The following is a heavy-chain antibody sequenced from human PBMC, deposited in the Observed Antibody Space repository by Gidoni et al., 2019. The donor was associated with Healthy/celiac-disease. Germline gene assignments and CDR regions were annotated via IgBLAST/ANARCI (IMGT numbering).Heavy chain of an antibody. CDR3: ARGEYSGYDYGWFDP. V-gene: IGHV4-4*07. Sequence: QVQLQESGPGLGKPSETMSRTCTVAGGSISSYYWSWIRQPAGKGLEWIGRIHTRGSTNDNPALKSRVSMSVDTSKNQFSLKLSSVTTADTAVYYCARGEYSGYDYGWFDPWGQGTLVTVSS. J-gene: IGHJ5*02. CDR1: GGSISSYY. D-gene: IGHD5-12*01. CDR2: IHTRGST.